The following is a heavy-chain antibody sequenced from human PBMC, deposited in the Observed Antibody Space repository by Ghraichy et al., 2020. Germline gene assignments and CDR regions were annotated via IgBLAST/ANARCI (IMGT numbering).Heavy chain of an antibody. CDR1: GFTVSSNY. V-gene: IGHV3-53*01. CDR3: AGSIAAAIDY. CDR2: IYSGGNT. J-gene: IGHJ4*02. Sequence: GESLNISCAASGFTVSSNYMSWVRQAPGKGLEWVSVIYSGGNTYYADSVKGRFTISRDNSKNTLYLQMNRLRAEDTAVYYCAGSIAAAIDYWGQGTLVTVSS. D-gene: IGHD6-13*01.